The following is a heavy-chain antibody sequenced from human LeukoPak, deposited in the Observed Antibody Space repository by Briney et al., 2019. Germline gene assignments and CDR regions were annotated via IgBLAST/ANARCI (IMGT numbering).Heavy chain of an antibody. CDR1: GYTLTELS. D-gene: IGHD1-1*01. CDR2: FDPEDGET. V-gene: IGHV1-24*01. CDR3: ATLHSYKNTWNHNWFYP. J-gene: IGHJ5*02. Sequence: ASVKVSCKVSGYTLTELSMHWVRQAPGKGLEWMGGFDPEDGETIYAQKFQGRVTMTEDTSTDTAYMQLSSLRSEDTAVYYCATLHSYKNTWNHNWFYPWGQGTLVTVSS.